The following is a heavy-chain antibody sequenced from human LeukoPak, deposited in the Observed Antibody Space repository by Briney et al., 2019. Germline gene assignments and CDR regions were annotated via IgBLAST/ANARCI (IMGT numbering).Heavy chain of an antibody. V-gene: IGHV3-23*01. Sequence: GGSLRLSCAASGFTVSSNYMSWVRQAPGKGLEWVSAISGSGGSTYYADSVKGRFTISRDNSKNTLYLQMNSLRAEDTAVYYCAKEDMGEPYGDYWGQGTLVTVSS. CDR2: ISGSGGST. J-gene: IGHJ4*02. CDR1: GFTVSSNY. CDR3: AKEDMGEPYGDY. D-gene: IGHD3-16*01.